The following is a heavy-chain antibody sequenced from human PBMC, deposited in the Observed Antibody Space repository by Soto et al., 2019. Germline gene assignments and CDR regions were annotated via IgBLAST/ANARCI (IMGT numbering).Heavy chain of an antibody. CDR1: GFTFSSYS. CDR2: ISSSSSYI. J-gene: IGHJ4*02. D-gene: IGHD2-2*01. Sequence: GGSLRLSCAASGFTFSSYSMNRVRQAPGKGLEWVSSISSSSSYIYYADSVKGRFTISRDNAKNSLYLQMNSLRAEDTAVYYCARDRCSSTSCYHELGIGDYWGQGTLVTVSS. CDR3: ARDRCSSTSCYHELGIGDY. V-gene: IGHV3-21*01.